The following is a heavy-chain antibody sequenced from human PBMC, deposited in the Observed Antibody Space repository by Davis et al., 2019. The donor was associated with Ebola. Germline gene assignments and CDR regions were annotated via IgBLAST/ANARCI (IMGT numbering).Heavy chain of an antibody. CDR1: GFTFSSYG. CDR3: AKDTSNVWFDV. J-gene: IGHJ3*01. CDR2: LLYDGSKE. V-gene: IGHV3-30*18. D-gene: IGHD6-19*01. Sequence: GESLKISCAASGFTFSSYGMHWVRQAPGKGLEWVAGLLYDGSKEFYADSVKGRFTISRDNSKNTLHLQMNSLRVEDTAIYFCAKDTSNVWFDVWGQGTMVTVSS.